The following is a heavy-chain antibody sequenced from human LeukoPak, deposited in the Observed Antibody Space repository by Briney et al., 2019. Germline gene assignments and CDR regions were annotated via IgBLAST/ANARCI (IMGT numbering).Heavy chain of an antibody. J-gene: IGHJ4*02. V-gene: IGHV6-1*01. CDR3: ARGGGLEDFDY. Sequence: SQTLSLTCAISGDSVSSNRVAWNWIRQSPSRGLEWLGRTYYRSKWYNDYAVSVKSRITISPDTSKNQFSLQLKFVTPEDTAVYYCARGGGLEDFDYWGRGTLVTVSS. D-gene: IGHD3-10*01. CDR2: TYYRSKWYN. CDR1: GDSVSSNRVA.